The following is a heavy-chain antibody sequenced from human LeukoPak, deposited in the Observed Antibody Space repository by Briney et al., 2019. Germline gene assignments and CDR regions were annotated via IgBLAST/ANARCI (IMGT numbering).Heavy chain of an antibody. J-gene: IGHJ3*02. CDR3: ARVGSGYSAFDI. CDR2: ISSSSSYI. D-gene: IGHD3-3*01. CDR1: GFTLSSYE. Sequence: PGGSLRLSCTASGFTLSSYEMSWIRQAPGKGLEWVSSISSSSSYIYYADSVKGRFTISRDNAKNSLYLQMNSLRAEDTAVYYCARVGSGYSAFDIWGQGTMVTVSS. V-gene: IGHV3-21*01.